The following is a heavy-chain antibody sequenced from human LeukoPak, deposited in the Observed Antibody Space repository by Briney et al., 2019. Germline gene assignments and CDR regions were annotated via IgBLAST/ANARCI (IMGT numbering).Heavy chain of an antibody. J-gene: IGHJ4*02. V-gene: IGHV1-24*01. CDR1: GDTLSELT. CDR2: FDPGAGEI. CDR3: AAGGIYSLLDY. Sequence: AAVKVSCKVSGDTLSELTMHWVRQAPGKGLAWMGGFDPGAGEILYAPQFQGRVTMTEDTSTDTAYMELTSLRSKESGVYFCAAGGIYSLLDYWGQGTLVTVSS. D-gene: IGHD2-21*01.